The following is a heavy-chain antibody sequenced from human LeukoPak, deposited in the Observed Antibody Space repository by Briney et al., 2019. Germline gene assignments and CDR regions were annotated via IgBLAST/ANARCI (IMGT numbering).Heavy chain of an antibody. CDR3: ARGGHYDFWSGYYRYYFDY. D-gene: IGHD3-3*01. Sequence: GGSLRLSCAASGFTFSSYAMHWVRQAPGKGLEYVSAISSNGGSTYYANSVKGRFTISRDNSKDTLYLQMGSLRAEDMAVYYCARGGHYDFWSGYYRYYFDYWGQGTLVTVSS. V-gene: IGHV3-64*01. J-gene: IGHJ4*02. CDR1: GFTFSSYA. CDR2: ISSNGGST.